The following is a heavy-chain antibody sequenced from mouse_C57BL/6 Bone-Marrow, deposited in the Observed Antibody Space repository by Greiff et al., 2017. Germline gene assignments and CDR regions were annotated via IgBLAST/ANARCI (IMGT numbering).Heavy chain of an antibody. CDR3: ARPDSNYVYYARDY. CDR2: ISSGGSST. Sequence: EVHLVESGGDLVKPGGSLKLSCAASGFTFSSYGMSWVRQTPDKRLEWVANISSGGSSTDYPDSVKGRFTISRDNAKNTLYLQMSSLKSEDTAMYYCARPDSNYVYYARDYWGQGTSVTVSS. CDR1: GFTFSSYG. V-gene: IGHV5-6*01. J-gene: IGHJ4*01. D-gene: IGHD2-5*01.